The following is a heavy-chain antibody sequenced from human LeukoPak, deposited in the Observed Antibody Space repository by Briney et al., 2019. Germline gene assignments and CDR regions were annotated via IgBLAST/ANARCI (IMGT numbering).Heavy chain of an antibody. CDR1: GFTFGDYA. V-gene: IGHV3-49*03. CDR2: IRSKAYGGTT. J-gene: IGHJ4*02. Sequence: GGSLRLSCTASGFTFGDYAMSWFRQAPGKGLEWVGFIRSKAYGGTTEYAASVKGRFTISRDDSKSIAYLQMNSLKTEDTAVYYCTTSNQKISGSESFPPDYWGQGTLVTVSS. CDR3: TTSNQKISGSESFPPDY. D-gene: IGHD1-26*01.